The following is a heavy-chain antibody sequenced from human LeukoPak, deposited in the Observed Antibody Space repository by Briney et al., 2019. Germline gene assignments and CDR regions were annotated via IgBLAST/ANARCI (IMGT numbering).Heavy chain of an antibody. CDR2: IYASGIT. D-gene: IGHD3-3*01. J-gene: IGHJ6*03. CDR1: GASMSSYY. V-gene: IGHV4-4*07. CDR3: ARAHYDFWSGYWGGYYYYYMDV. Sequence: SETLSLTCGVSGASMSSYYWSWIRQPAGKGLEWIGRIYASGITNYNPSLKSRVTMSVDTSKNQFSLKLSSVTAADTAVYYCARAHYDFWSGYWGGYYYYYMDVWGKGTTVTVSS.